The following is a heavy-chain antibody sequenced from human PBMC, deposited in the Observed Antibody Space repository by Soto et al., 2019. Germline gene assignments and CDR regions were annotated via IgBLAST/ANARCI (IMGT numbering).Heavy chain of an antibody. V-gene: IGHV4-30-4*08. CDR3: ARGGIFKLVLAQ. J-gene: IGHJ4*02. CDR2: IYYSGST. CDR1: GGSVSSGSYY. D-gene: IGHD6-6*01. Sequence: SETLSLTCTVSGGSVSSGSYYWSWIRQPPGKGLEWIGYIYYSGSTYYNPSLKSRVTISVDTSKNQFSLKLSSVTAADTAVCYCARGGIFKLVLAQWGQGTLVTVSS.